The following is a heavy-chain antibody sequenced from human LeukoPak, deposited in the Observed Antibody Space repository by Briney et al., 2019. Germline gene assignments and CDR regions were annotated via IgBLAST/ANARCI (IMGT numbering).Heavy chain of an antibody. CDR1: GDSVNSNSYY. CDR3: ARRTPKSGYYFSLLNPNDH. J-gene: IGHJ4*02. V-gene: IGHV4-39*01. D-gene: IGHD3-22*01. Sequence: PSETLSLTCSVSGDSVNSNSYYWGWIRQPPGKGLEWIGSIYYSGSTYYNPSLKSRVTISIDTSKNQFSLYLRSVTAADTAVYYCARRTPKSGYYFSLLNPNDHWGQGTLVTVSS. CDR2: IYYSGST.